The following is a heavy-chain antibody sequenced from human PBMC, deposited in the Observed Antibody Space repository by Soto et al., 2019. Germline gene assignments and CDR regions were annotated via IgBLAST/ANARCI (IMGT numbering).Heavy chain of an antibody. Sequence: SETLSLTCTVSGGSISSYYWSWIRQPPGKGLEWIGYIYYSGSTNYNPSLKSRVTISVDTSRNQFSLYLTSVTAAGTAVYYCARGSAWYSGSRRAFDIWGQGTMVTVSS. CDR1: GGSISSYY. CDR2: IYYSGST. CDR3: ARGSAWYSGSRRAFDI. D-gene: IGHD1-26*01. J-gene: IGHJ3*02. V-gene: IGHV4-59*12.